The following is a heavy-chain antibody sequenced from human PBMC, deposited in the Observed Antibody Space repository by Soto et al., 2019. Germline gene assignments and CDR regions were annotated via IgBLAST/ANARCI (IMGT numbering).Heavy chain of an antibody. V-gene: IGHV3-23*01. CDR1: GFTFSIYA. D-gene: IGHD3-3*01. J-gene: IGHJ5*02. CDR3: ARDRFLESVFDP. CDR2: MTGSGGDI. Sequence: EVQLLESGGGLVQPGESLRLSCAASGFTFSIYAMMWVRQPPGKGQEWVAGMTGSGGDIRYADSVKGRFTISRDNAKNTLYLQMNSLRAEDTAVYYCARDRFLESVFDPWGQGTLVTVSS.